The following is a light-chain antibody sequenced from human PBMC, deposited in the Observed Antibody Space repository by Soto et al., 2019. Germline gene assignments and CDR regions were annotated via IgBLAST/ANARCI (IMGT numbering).Light chain of an antibody. CDR3: MQALQTPCT. V-gene: IGKV2-28*01. Sequence: DFVMTQSPLSLPVTPGEPASISCRSSQSLLHSNGYNYLDWYLQKPGQSPQLLIYLGSNRASGVPDRFSGSGSGTDFTLKISRVEAEDVGVYYCMQALQTPCTFGQGTKVEIK. CDR1: QSLLHSNGYNY. CDR2: LGS. J-gene: IGKJ1*01.